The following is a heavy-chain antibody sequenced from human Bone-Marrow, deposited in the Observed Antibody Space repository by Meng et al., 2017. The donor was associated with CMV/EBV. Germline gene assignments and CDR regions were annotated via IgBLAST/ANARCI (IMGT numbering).Heavy chain of an antibody. D-gene: IGHD3-3*01. J-gene: IGHJ4*02. Sequence: GSLRLSCTVSGGSISSYYWSWIRQPPGKGLEWIGYIYYSGSTNYNPSLKSRVTISVDTSKNQFSLKLSSVTAADTAVYYCARTHYDFWSGYPIGFDYWGQGTLVTVSS. V-gene: IGHV4-59*01. CDR1: GGSISSYY. CDR2: IYYSGST. CDR3: ARTHYDFWSGYPIGFDY.